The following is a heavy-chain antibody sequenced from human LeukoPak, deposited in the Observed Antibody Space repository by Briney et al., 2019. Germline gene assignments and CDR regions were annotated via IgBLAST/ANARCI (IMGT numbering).Heavy chain of an antibody. D-gene: IGHD1-14*01. CDR2: IYYSGST. Sequence: PSETLSLTCTVSGGSISSYYWSWIRQPPGKGLEWIGYIYYSGSTNYNPSLKSRVTISVDTPKNQFSLKLSSVTAADTAVYYCARARNGPQGFDPWGQGTLVTVSS. J-gene: IGHJ5*02. CDR3: ARARNGPQGFDP. CDR1: GGSISSYY. V-gene: IGHV4-59*01.